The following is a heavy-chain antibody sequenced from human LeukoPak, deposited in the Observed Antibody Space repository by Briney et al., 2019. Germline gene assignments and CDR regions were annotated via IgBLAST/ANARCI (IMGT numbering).Heavy chain of an antibody. D-gene: IGHD3-22*01. CDR2: IYYSGST. Sequence: PSETPSLTCTVSGGSISSYYSSWIRQPPGKGLEWIGYIYYSGSTNYNPSLKSRVTISVDTSKNQFSLKLSSVTAADTAVYYCASHDSSGYYDYGGQGTLVTVSS. CDR1: GGSISSYY. J-gene: IGHJ4*02. V-gene: IGHV4-59*01. CDR3: ASHDSSGYYDY.